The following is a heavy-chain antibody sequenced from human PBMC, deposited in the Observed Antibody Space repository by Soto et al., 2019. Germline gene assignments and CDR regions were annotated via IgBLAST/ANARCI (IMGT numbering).Heavy chain of an antibody. CDR1: GGTFSSYA. CDR2: IIPIFGTA. V-gene: IGHV1-69*06. J-gene: IGHJ4*02. CDR3: ARGRYCSGGSCSDFDY. D-gene: IGHD2-15*01. Sequence: QVQLVQSGAEVKKPGSSVKVSCKASGGTFSSYAISWVRQAPGPGLEWMGGIIPIFGTANYAQKFQGRVTITADKSTSTAYMELSSLRSEDTAVYYCARGRYCSGGSCSDFDYWGQGTLVTVSS.